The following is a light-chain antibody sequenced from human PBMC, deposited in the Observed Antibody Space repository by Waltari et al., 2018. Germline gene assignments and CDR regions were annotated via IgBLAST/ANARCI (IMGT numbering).Light chain of an antibody. CDR2: EVD. CDR1: ALPRKY. V-gene: IGLV3-10*01. Sequence: SYELTQPPSVSVSPGQTARITCSGDALPRKYVCWYQPRSGQAPVLLIYEVDKRPSGIPDRFSGSSSGNTASLTITGAQAEDEADYYCNSRDSSGNHIVFGTGTKVTVL. CDR3: NSRDSSGNHIV. J-gene: IGLJ1*01.